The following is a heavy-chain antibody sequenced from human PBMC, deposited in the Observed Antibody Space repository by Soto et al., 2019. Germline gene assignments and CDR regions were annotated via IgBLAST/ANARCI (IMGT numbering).Heavy chain of an antibody. J-gene: IGHJ6*02. V-gene: IGHV3-30*18. CDR3: AKGATAIAGRAIYYYYGMDV. CDR1: GFTFSSYV. CDR2: ISYDGSNK. D-gene: IGHD1-26*01. Sequence: GGSLRLSCAASGFTFSSYVMHWVRQAPGKGLEWVAVISYDGSNKYYADSVKGRLTISRDNSKNTLYLQMNSLRAEDTAVYYCAKGATAIAGRAIYYYYGMDVWGQGTTVTVSS.